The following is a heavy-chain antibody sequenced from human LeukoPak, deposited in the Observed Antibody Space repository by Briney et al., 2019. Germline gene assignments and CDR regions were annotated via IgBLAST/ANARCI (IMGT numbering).Heavy chain of an antibody. CDR3: ARSSYSSSSSV. Sequence: PGGSLRLSCAASGFTFRSYAMSWVRQAPGKGLEWVSTISGSGISTYYSDSVKGRFTISRDNAKNSLYLQINSLRAEDTAVYYCARSSYSSSSSVWGQGTMVTVSS. CDR2: ISGSGIST. J-gene: IGHJ3*01. V-gene: IGHV3-23*01. CDR1: GFTFRSYA. D-gene: IGHD6-6*01.